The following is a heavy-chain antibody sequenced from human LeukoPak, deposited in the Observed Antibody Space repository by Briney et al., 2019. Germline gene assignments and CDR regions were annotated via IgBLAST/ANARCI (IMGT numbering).Heavy chain of an antibody. V-gene: IGHV1-69*13. D-gene: IGHD6-13*01. J-gene: IGHJ6*03. CDR2: IIPIFGTA. CDR3: ARSYSSSWYGDYYYYMDV. CDR1: GGTFSSYA. Sequence: SVKVSCKASGGTFSSYAISWVRQAPGQGLEWMGGIIPIFGTANYAQKFQGRVTITADESTSTAYMELSSLRSEDTAVYYCARSYSSSWYGDYYYYMDVWGKGTTVTISS.